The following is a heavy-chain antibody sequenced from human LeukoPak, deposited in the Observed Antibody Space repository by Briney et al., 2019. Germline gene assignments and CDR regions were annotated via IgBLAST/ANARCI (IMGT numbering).Heavy chain of an antibody. Sequence: PGGSLRLSWAASGFTVSSNYMSWVRQAPGKGLEWVSVIYSGGSTYYADSVKGRFTISRDNSKNTLYLQMNSLRAEDTAVYYCARAMGELSGYYYGMDVWGQGTTVTVSS. CDR1: GFTVSSNY. D-gene: IGHD3-16*02. CDR2: IYSGGST. CDR3: ARAMGELSGYYYGMDV. J-gene: IGHJ6*02. V-gene: IGHV3-66*01.